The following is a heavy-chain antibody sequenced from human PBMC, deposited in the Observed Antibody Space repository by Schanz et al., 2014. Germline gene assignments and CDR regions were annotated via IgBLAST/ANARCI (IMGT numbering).Heavy chain of an antibody. CDR2: ISGSGGST. D-gene: IGHD2-15*01. Sequence: EQLLDSGGGLVQPGGSLRLSCAASGFTFSTYAMSWVRQAPGKGLEWVSAISGSGGSTYYADSVKGRFTISRDNSKNTLYLQMNTLRAEDTAVYYCARDRGYCSGGSCLTFDYWGQGTLVTVSS. V-gene: IGHV3-23*01. J-gene: IGHJ4*02. CDR1: GFTFSTYA. CDR3: ARDRGYCSGGSCLTFDY.